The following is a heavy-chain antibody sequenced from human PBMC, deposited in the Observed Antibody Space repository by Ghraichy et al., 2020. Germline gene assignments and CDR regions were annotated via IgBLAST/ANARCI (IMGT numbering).Heavy chain of an antibody. CDR1: GFTFSSYA. Sequence: GESLNISCAASGFTFSSYAMSWVRQAPGKGLEWVSAISGSGGSTYYADSVKGRFTISRDNSKNTLYLQMNSLRAEDTAVYYCAKTHIAVAGRSVPQYWGQGTLVTVSS. D-gene: IGHD6-19*01. CDR3: AKTHIAVAGRSVPQY. J-gene: IGHJ4*02. V-gene: IGHV3-23*01. CDR2: ISGSGGST.